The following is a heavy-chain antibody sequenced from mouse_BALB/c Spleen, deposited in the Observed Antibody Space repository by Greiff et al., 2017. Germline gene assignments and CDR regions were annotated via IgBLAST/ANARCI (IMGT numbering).Heavy chain of an antibody. V-gene: IGHV7-3*02. J-gene: IGHJ2*01. CDR2: IRNKANGYTT. D-gene: IGHD2-1*01. Sequence: EVKVVESGGGLVQPGGSLRLSCATSGFTFTDYYMSWVRQPPGKALVWLGFIRNKANGYTTEYSASVKGRFTISRDNSQSILYLQMNTLRAEDSATYYCARVYYNCFDYWGQGTTLTVSS. CDR3: ARVYYNCFDY. CDR1: GFTFTDYY.